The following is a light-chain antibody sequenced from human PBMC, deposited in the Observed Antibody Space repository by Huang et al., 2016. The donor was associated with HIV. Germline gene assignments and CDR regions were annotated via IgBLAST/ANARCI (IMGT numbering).Light chain of an antibody. V-gene: IGKV3-11*01. Sequence: EIVLTQSPATLSLSPGERATLSCSASQSVNNYLAWYQHKPGQAPRRLIYDASTRATGIPGGFSGSGSGTDFTLTISSLEPEDFAVYYCQQRRNWLTFGEGTKVEIK. J-gene: IGKJ4*01. CDR1: QSVNNY. CDR3: QQRRNWLT. CDR2: DAS.